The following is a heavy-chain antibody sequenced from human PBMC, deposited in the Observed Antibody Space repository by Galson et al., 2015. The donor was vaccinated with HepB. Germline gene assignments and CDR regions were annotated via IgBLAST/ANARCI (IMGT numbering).Heavy chain of an antibody. Sequence: TLSLTCGVSGGSISSGGVSWSWIRQPPGQGLEWIGYIYHSGTTYYNPSLKSRVTISLDRSKNQFSLKLSSVTAADTAVYYCARQKEMCYGGSCSNWFDPWGQGTLVTVSS. J-gene: IGHJ5*02. CDR3: ARQKEMCYGGSCSNWFDP. CDR2: IYHSGTT. D-gene: IGHD2-15*01. V-gene: IGHV4-30-2*01. CDR1: GGSISSGGVS.